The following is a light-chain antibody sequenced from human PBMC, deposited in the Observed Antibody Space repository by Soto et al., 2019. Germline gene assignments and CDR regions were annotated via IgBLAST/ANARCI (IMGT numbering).Light chain of an antibody. Sequence: QSALTQPASVSGSPGQSITISCTGTSSDVGGYNSVSWYQQHPGKAPKLMIYDVSNRPSGVSSRFSGSKSGNTASLTISGLKAEDEAAYYCSSYTSSSTTRVFGGGTKLTAL. J-gene: IGLJ2*01. CDR2: DVS. V-gene: IGLV2-14*01. CDR3: SSYTSSSTTRV. CDR1: SSDVGGYNS.